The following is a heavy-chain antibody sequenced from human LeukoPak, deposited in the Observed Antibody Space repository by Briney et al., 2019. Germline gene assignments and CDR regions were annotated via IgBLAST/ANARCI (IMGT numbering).Heavy chain of an antibody. CDR1: GGSISSYY. CDR2: IYYSGST. V-gene: IGHV4-59*01. CDR3: ARMDNYDSSGYYYGWISGGDY. Sequence: SETLSLTCTVSGGSISSYYWSWIRQPPGKGLEWIGYIYYSGSTNYNPSLKSRVTISVDTSKNQFSLKLSSVTAADTAVYYCARMDNYDSSGYYYGWISGGDYWGQGTLVTVSS. J-gene: IGHJ4*02. D-gene: IGHD3-22*01.